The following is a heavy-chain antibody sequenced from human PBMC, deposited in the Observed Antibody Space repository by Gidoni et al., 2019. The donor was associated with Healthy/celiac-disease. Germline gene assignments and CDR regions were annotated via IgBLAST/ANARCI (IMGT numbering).Heavy chain of an antibody. CDR3: ARDRPSTVTTAPDWFDP. D-gene: IGHD4-17*01. CDR2: ISSSSSTI. V-gene: IGHV3-48*01. J-gene: IGHJ5*02. Sequence: EVQLVESGGGLVQPGGSLRLSCAASGFTFSSHSMNWVRQAPGKGLEWVSYISSSSSTIYYADSVKGRFTISRDNAKNSLYLQMNSLRAEDTAVYYCARDRPSTVTTAPDWFDPWGQGTLVTVSS. CDR1: GFTFSSHS.